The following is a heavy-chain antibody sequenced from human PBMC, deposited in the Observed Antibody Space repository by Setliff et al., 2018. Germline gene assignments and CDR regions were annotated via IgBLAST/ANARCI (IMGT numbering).Heavy chain of an antibody. V-gene: IGHV3-15*01. CDR1: GFSFSDAW. J-gene: IGHJ4*02. CDR3: TTGSSSQCSWTTGCYFDS. Sequence: PGGSLRLSCTGSGFSFSDAWISWVRQAPGKGLAWVGRIKGKSERGIIDYPEPVKGRFSISRDDSKNTVYLQMNSLKTEDTAVYHCTTGSSSQCSWTTGCYFDSWGQGTLVTVSS. D-gene: IGHD6-13*01. CDR2: IKGKSERGII.